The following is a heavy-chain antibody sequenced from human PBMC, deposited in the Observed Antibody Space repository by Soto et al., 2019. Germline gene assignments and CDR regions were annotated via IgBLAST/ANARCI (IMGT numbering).Heavy chain of an antibody. Sequence: GESLKISCAASGFTFSSYAMSWVRQAPGKGLEWVSAISGSGGSTYYADSVKGRFTISRDNSKNTLYLQMNSLRAEDTAVYYCAKGGLHQLPPAAFFDYWGQGTLVTVSS. J-gene: IGHJ4*02. CDR1: GFTFSSYA. CDR3: AKGGLHQLPPAAFFDY. V-gene: IGHV3-23*01. CDR2: ISGSGGST. D-gene: IGHD6-13*01.